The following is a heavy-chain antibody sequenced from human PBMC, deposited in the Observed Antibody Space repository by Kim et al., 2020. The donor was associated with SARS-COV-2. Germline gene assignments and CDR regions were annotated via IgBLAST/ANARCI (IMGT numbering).Heavy chain of an antibody. CDR3: ARSLGDI. CDR2: ILGIA. J-gene: IGHJ3*02. Sequence: ILGIATYEEKFQGRVTINADKSTSTAYMELSSLRSEDTALYYCARSLGDIWGQGTMVTVSS. V-gene: IGHV1-69*02. D-gene: IGHD6-13*01.